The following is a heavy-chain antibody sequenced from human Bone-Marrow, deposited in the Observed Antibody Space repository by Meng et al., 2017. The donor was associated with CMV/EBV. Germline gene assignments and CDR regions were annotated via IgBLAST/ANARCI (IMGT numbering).Heavy chain of an antibody. V-gene: IGHV4-34*01. CDR3: ARGREHIVVVTAIPQFDY. J-gene: IGHJ4*02. CDR1: SGSFSGYD. D-gene: IGHD2-21*02. CDR2: INHSRST. Sequence: VHPQQGCAVPLKLSYTLALTCSAHSGSFSGYDWIWNRQTPRKWPEGIGEINHSRSTNYNPSLKSRVTISVDTSKNQFSLKLSSVTAADTAVYYCARGREHIVVVTAIPQFDYWGQGTLVTVSS.